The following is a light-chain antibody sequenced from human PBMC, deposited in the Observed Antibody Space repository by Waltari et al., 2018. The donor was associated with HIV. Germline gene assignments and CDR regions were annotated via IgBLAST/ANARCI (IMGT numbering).Light chain of an antibody. J-gene: IGKJ2*01. Sequence: DILLTHSPDSLAVSWVERATINCRSSRTLLYSGNNKNFLAWYQRKPGQPPKLLIYWASTRESGVPDRFSGSGSGTDFTLTISNLQAEDVAVYYCQQYHSVPYTFGQGTSLEI. CDR1: RTLLYSGNNKNF. V-gene: IGKV4-1*01. CDR2: WAS. CDR3: QQYHSVPYT.